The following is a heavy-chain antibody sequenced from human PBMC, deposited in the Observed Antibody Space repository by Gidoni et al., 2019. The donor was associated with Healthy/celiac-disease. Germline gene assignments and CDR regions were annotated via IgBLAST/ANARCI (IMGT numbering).Heavy chain of an antibody. D-gene: IGHD3-10*01. CDR2: IYYSGST. CDR3: ARNRRFPTSEAFDI. V-gene: IGHV4-39*01. J-gene: IGHJ3*02. Sequence: QLQLQESGPGLVKPSETLSLTCTVPGGPISSSSYYWGWIRQPPGKGLEWIGSIYYSGSTYYNPSLKSRVTISVDTSKNQFSLKLSSVTAADTAVYYCARNRRFPTSEAFDIWGQGTMVTVSS. CDR1: GGPISSSSYY.